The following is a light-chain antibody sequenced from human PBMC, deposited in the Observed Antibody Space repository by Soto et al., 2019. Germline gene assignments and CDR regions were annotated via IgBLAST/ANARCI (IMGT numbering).Light chain of an antibody. CDR1: SGDVGGYNY. Sequence: QSALTQPPSASGSPGQSVTISCTGTSGDVGGYNYVSWYQQNSGKAPKLMIYEVSKRPSGVPDRFSGSKSGNTATLTVSGLQAEDEADYYCSSYAGRPNFAVFGGGTKLTVL. CDR3: SSYAGRPNFAV. J-gene: IGLJ3*02. V-gene: IGLV2-8*01. CDR2: EVS.